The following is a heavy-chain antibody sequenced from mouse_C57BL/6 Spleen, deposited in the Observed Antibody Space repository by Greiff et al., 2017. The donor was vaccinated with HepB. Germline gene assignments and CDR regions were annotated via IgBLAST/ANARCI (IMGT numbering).Heavy chain of an antibody. CDR3: ARRDYGSSNGGAMDY. D-gene: IGHD1-1*01. J-gene: IGHJ4*01. Sequence: VQLQQSGPELVKPGASVKISCKASGYAFSSSWMNWVKQRPGKGLEWIGRIYPGDGDTNYNGKFKGKATLTADKSSSTAYMQLSSLTSEDSAVYFCARRDYGSSNGGAMDYWGQGTSVTVSS. V-gene: IGHV1-82*01. CDR1: GYAFSSSW. CDR2: IYPGDGDT.